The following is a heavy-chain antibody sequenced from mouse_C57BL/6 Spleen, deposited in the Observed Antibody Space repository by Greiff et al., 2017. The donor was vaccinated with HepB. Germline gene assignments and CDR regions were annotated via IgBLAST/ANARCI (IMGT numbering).Heavy chain of an antibody. CDR1: GYTFTEYT. CDR3: ARHEFDGNYRDYYAMDY. Sequence: QVQLQQSGAELVKPGASVKLSCKASGYTFTEYTIHWVKQRSGQGLEWIGWFYPGSGSIKYNEKFKDKATLTADKSSSTVYMELSRLTSEDSAVYFCARHEFDGNYRDYYAMDYWGQGTSVTVSS. D-gene: IGHD2-1*01. CDR2: FYPGSGSI. V-gene: IGHV1-62-2*01. J-gene: IGHJ4*01.